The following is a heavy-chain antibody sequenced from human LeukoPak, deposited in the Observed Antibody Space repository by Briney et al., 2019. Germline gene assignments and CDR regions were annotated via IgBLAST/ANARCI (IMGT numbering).Heavy chain of an antibody. D-gene: IGHD5-24*01. Sequence: ASVKVSCKASGGTFSSYAINWVRQAAGQGLEWMGWMNPNSGNTGYAQKFQGRVTMTRNTSISTAYMELSSLRSEDTAVYYCARGAGRWLQGGYFDYWGQGTLVTVFS. CDR3: ARGAGRWLQGGYFDY. J-gene: IGHJ4*02. CDR2: MNPNSGNT. CDR1: GGTFSSYA. V-gene: IGHV1-8*02.